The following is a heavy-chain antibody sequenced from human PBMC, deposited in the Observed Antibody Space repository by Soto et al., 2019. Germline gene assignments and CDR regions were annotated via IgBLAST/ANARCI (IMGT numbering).Heavy chain of an antibody. CDR1: GFTFSSAW. J-gene: IGHJ4*02. Sequence: EVQLVESGGGLVKPGESLRLSCAASGFTFSSAWMNWVRQAPGKGLEWVGRIKTKSEGGSTQYPAPVKGRFTISRDDSKNTLSLQLSSLKIADPAVYYCPTGSNEGYWGQGTLVTVSS. V-gene: IGHV3-15*07. CDR3: PTGSNEGY. CDR2: IKTKSEGGST. D-gene: IGHD1-1*01.